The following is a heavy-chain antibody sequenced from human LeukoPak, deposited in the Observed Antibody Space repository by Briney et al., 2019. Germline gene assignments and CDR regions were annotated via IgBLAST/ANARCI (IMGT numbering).Heavy chain of an antibody. CDR3: ARDLPYSSSSHDAFDI. Sequence: GASVKVSCKASGGTVSSYAISWVRQAPGQGLEWMGGIIPIFGTANYAQKFQGRVTITADESTSTAYMELSSLRSEDTAVYYCARDLPYSSSSHDAFDIWGQGTMVTVSS. J-gene: IGHJ3*02. V-gene: IGHV1-69*13. D-gene: IGHD6-6*01. CDR2: IIPIFGTA. CDR1: GGTVSSYA.